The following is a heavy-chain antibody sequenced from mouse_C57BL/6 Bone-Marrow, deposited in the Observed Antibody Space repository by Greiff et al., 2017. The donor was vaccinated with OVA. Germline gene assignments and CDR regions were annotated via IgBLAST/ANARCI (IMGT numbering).Heavy chain of an antibody. CDR3: TFVYFDY. CDR1: GFTFSNYW. V-gene: IGHV6-3*01. Sequence: EVQLQESGGGLVQPGGSMKLSCVASGFTFSNYWMNWVRQSPEKGLEWVAQIRLKSDNYATHYAESVKGRFTISRDDSKSSVYLQMNNLRAEDTGIYYCTFVYFDYWGQGTTLTVSS. CDR2: IRLKSDNYAT. J-gene: IGHJ2*01.